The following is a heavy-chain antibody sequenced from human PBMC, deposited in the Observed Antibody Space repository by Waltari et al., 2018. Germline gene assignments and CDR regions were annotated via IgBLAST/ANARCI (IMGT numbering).Heavy chain of an antibody. CDR3: AKDLCSSTSCRFDY. V-gene: IGHV3-9*03. CDR2: IGWNSGSI. CDR1: GFTFDDYA. D-gene: IGHD2-2*01. J-gene: IGHJ4*02. Sequence: EVQLVESGGGLVQPGRSLRLSCAASGFTFDDYAMHWVRQAPGKGLEWVSGIGWNSGSIGYADSVKGRFTISRDNAKNSLYLQMNSLRAEDMALYYCAKDLCSSTSCRFDYWGQGTLVTVSS.